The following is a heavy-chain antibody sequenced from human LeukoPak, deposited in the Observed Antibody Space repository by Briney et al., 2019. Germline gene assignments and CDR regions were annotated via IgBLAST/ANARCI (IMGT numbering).Heavy chain of an antibody. V-gene: IGHV3-74*01. Sequence: GGSLRLSCAASGFTFTTYWMHWVRQAPGKGLVWVSHINSDGSITSYADSVKGRFTISRDNAKNTLYLQMNSLRAEDTAVYYCARGPYLYYDFWSGYPYYGMDVWGQGTTVTVSS. CDR1: GFTFTTYW. D-gene: IGHD3-3*01. CDR3: ARGPYLYYDFWSGYPYYGMDV. J-gene: IGHJ6*02. CDR2: INSDGSIT.